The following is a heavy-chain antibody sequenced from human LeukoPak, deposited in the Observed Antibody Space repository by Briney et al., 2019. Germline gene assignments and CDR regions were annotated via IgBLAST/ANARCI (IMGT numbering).Heavy chain of an antibody. CDR3: ARARIAARRGWFDP. J-gene: IGHJ5*02. D-gene: IGHD6-6*01. Sequence: ASVKVSCKASGYTFTSYGISWVRQAPGQGLEWMGWINPNSGGTNYAQKFQGRVTMTRDTSISTAYMELSRLRSDDTAVYYCARARIAARRGWFDPWGQGTLVTVSS. CDR1: GYTFTSYG. V-gene: IGHV1-2*02. CDR2: INPNSGGT.